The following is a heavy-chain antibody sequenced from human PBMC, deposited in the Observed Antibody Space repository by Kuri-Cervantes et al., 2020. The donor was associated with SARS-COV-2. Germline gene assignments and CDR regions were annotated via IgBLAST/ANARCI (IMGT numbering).Heavy chain of an antibody. J-gene: IGHJ6*02. CDR3: ARDIVVVPARVTYYYYGMDV. V-gene: IGHV1-69*13. Sequence: SVKVSCKASGGTFSSYAISWVRQAPGQGLEWMGGIIPIFGTANYAQKFQGRVTITADESTSTAYMELSSLRSEDTAVYYCARDIVVVPARVTYYYYGMDVWGQGTTVTVS. CDR2: IIPIFGTA. CDR1: GGTFSSYA. D-gene: IGHD2-2*01.